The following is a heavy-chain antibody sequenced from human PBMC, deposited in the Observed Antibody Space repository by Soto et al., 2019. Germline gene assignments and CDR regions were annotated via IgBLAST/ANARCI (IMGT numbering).Heavy chain of an antibody. CDR1: GFRFSDYS. CDR2: ISSSSFTI. CDR3: ARDYNVFWIGHSDY. Sequence: EVHLVESGGRLVQPGGSLRLSCAASGFRFSDYSMNWVLQAPGGGLEWVSYISSSSFTIHYADSVEGRFAMSRDNAKNSLYLQLNSLRVEDTAVYYCARDYNVFWIGHSDYWGQGALVTVSS. J-gene: IGHJ4*02. V-gene: IGHV3-48*01. D-gene: IGHD3-3*01.